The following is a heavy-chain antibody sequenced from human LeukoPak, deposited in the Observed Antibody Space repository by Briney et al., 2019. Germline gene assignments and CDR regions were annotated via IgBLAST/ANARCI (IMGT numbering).Heavy chain of an antibody. V-gene: IGHV1-2*02. J-gene: IGHJ4*02. Sequence: ASVKVSCKASGYTFTGYYMHWVRQAPGQGLEWMGWINPNSGGTNYAQKFQGRVTMTRDTSISTAYMELRRLRSDDTAVYYCARLSDYGDYERFDYWGQGTLVTVSS. CDR2: INPNSGGT. D-gene: IGHD4-17*01. CDR1: GYTFTGYY. CDR3: ARLSDYGDYERFDY.